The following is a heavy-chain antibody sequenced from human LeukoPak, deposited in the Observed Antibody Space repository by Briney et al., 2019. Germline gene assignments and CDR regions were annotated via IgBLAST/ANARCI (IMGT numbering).Heavy chain of an antibody. CDR2: ISSTGASM. CDR1: GFTFSDYY. D-gene: IGHD3-22*01. J-gene: IGHJ4*02. CDR3: ARVLSSGYSPFDY. Sequence: PGGSLRLSCAASGFTFSDYYMTYIRQAPGKGLEWPSYISSTGASMYYADSVKGRFTISRDNGKNSLSLQMNSLRAEDTAVYYCARVLSSGYSPFDYWGQGILVTVSS. V-gene: IGHV3-11*01.